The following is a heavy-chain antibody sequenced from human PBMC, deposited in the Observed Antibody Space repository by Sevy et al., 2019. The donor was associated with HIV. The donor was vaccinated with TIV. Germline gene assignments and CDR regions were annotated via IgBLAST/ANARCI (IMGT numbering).Heavy chain of an antibody. J-gene: IGHJ4*02. CDR1: GFTFGGYS. V-gene: IGHV3-21*01. CDR3: ATESSSTWFIDY. CDR2: ITSSSTYI. D-gene: IGHD6-13*01. Sequence: GGSLRLSCAASGFTFGGYSMNWVRQAPGKGLEWVSSITSSSTYIHYADSVKGRFTISRDNAKNSLYLQMNSLRAEDTAVYFCATESSSTWFIDYWGQGTLVTVSS.